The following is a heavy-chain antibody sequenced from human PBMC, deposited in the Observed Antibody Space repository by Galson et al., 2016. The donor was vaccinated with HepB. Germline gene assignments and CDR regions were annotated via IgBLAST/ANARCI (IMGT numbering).Heavy chain of an antibody. V-gene: IGHV3-74*01. CDR2: IDSDGSST. CDR3: ARGTASSGSPNWFDP. D-gene: IGHD3-22*01. Sequence: LRLSCAASGFTFSTYRMHWVRQAPGKGLVWVARIDSDGSSTNYAAFAKGRFTISRDNTKNTLNLRMNSLTAEDTAVYYCARGTASSGSPNWFDPWGQGTLVTVSS. J-gene: IGHJ5*02. CDR1: GFTFSTYR.